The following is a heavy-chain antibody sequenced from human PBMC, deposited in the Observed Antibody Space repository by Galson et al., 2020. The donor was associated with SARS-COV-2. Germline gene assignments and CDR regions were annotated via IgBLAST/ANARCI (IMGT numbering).Heavy chain of an antibody. CDR3: ASQTYYDIFGRYYYYGMDV. D-gene: IGHD3-9*01. V-gene: IGHV4-59*08. CDR2: IYYSGST. J-gene: IGHJ6*02. CDR1: GGSISSYY. Sequence: ASETLSLTCTVSGGSISSYYWSWIRQPPGKGLEWIGYIYYSGSTNYNPSLKSRVTISVDTSKNQFSLKLSSVTAADTAVYYCASQTYYDIFGRYYYYGMDVWGQGTTVTVSS.